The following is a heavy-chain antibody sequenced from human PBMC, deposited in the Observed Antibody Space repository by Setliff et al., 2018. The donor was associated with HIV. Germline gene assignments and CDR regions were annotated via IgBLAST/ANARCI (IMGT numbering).Heavy chain of an antibody. J-gene: IGHJ4*02. CDR1: GFAFSAYA. CDR2: TTSNGRTT. D-gene: IGHD3-3*01. CDR3: AKAWGSGYPSFESALMFDV. V-gene: IGHV3-23*01. Sequence: GGSLRLSCAASGFAFSAYAMTWVRQAPGKGLEWVSVTTSNGRTTDYAESVRGRFTLSRDNSENTLYLQMTCLRAEETAIYYCAKAWGSGYPSFESALMFDVWGQGTLVTVS.